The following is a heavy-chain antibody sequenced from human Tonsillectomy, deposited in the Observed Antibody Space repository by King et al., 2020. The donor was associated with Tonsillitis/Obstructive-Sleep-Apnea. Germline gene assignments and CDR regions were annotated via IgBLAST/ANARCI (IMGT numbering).Heavy chain of an antibody. CDR3: ARVGYDFWSGYYTYYMDV. V-gene: IGHV3-48*03. D-gene: IGHD3-3*01. Sequence: VQLVESGGGLVQPGGSLRLSCAASGVTFSSYEMNWVRQAPGKGLEWLSYISSSGDTIYYADSVKGRFTISRDNAKNSLYLQMNSLRAEDTAVYYCARVGYDFWSGYYTYYMDVWGKGTTVTVSS. J-gene: IGHJ6*03. CDR2: ISSSGDTI. CDR1: GVTFSSYE.